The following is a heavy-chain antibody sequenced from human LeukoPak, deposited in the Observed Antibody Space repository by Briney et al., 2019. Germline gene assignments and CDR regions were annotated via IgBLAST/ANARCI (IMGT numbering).Heavy chain of an antibody. Sequence: PSETLSLTCTVSGGSISSYYWSWIRQPPGKGLEWIGYISYSGSTNYNPSLKSRVTISVDTSKNQFSLKLSSVTAADTAVYYCARVRLVTYYDSSGYYDYWGQGTLVTVSS. J-gene: IGHJ4*02. D-gene: IGHD3-22*01. V-gene: IGHV4-59*01. CDR3: ARVRLVTYYDSSGYYDY. CDR1: GGSISSYY. CDR2: ISYSGST.